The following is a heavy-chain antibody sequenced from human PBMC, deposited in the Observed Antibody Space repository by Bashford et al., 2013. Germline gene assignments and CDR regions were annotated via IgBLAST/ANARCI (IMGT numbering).Heavy chain of an antibody. Sequence: GSLRLSCAASGFTFSSYGMHWVRQAPGKGLEWVAVISYDGSNKYYADSVKGRFTISRDNSKNTLYLQMNSLRAEDTAVYYCVRVWFGELTYYYYGMDVWGQGTTVTVSS. J-gene: IGHJ6*02. D-gene: IGHD3-10*01. CDR3: VRVWFGELTYYYYGMDV. V-gene: IGHV3-30*03. CDR1: GFTFSSYG. CDR2: ISYDGSNK.